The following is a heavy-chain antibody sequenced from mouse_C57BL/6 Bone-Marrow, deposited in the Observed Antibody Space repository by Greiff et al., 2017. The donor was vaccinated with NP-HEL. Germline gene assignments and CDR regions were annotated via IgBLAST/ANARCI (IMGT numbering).Heavy chain of an antibody. D-gene: IGHD2-3*01. CDR2: IHPNSGST. CDR3: AREGSDDGYLYYAMDY. Sequence: QVQLQQPGAELVKPGASVKLSCKASGYTFTSYWMHWVKQRPGQGLEWIGMIHPNSGSTNYNEKFKSKATLTVDKSSSTAYMQLSSLTSEDSAVDYGAREGSDDGYLYYAMDYWGQGTSVTVSS. J-gene: IGHJ4*01. CDR1: GYTFTSYW. V-gene: IGHV1-64*01.